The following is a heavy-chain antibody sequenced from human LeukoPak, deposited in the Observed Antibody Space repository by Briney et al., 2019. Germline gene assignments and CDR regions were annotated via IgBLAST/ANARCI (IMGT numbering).Heavy chain of an antibody. CDR3: VKDDFYDADAA. V-gene: IGHV3-30*02. D-gene: IGHD3-22*01. CDR1: GFTFSAFG. J-gene: IGHJ4*02. Sequence: PGGSLSLSCAATGFTFSAFGMHWVRQAPGKGLEWVAFIRYDGSNQYYEDSLKGRFTISRDNSKNEVYLEMSRLRPEDSALYYCVKDDFYDADAAGGRGTRVTVSS. CDR2: IRYDGSNQ.